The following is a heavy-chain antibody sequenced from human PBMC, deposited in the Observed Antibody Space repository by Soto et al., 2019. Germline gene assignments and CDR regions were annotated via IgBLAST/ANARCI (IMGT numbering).Heavy chain of an antibody. CDR2: IKTKGEGGTM. CDR3: VVDPPGVKKNWGFAY. Sequence: EVQLVESGGGFVEPGGSLRLSCVGSGLTLSHAWMTWVRQAPGKGLEWVGRIKTKGEGGTMDYAAPVKGRFSVSRDDSKNTLYLHMSSLHSKDTAMYYCVVDPPGVKKNWGFAYWGQGTPVTVS. J-gene: IGHJ4*02. D-gene: IGHD7-27*01. CDR1: GLTLSHAW. V-gene: IGHV3-15*07.